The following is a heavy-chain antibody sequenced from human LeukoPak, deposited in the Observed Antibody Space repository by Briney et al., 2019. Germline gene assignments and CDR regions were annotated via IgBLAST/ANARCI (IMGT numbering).Heavy chain of an antibody. CDR3: ARALGTGLVDY. CDR1: GGSISSYY. J-gene: IGHJ4*02. Sequence: SETLSLTCTVSGGSISSYYWSWIRQPAGKGLEWIGRIDTSGNTNYKPSLKSRVTMSVDTSNKRFSLKLNSVTAADTAVYYCARALGTGLVDYWGQGTLVTVSS. V-gene: IGHV4-4*07. CDR2: IDTSGNT. D-gene: IGHD2-8*02.